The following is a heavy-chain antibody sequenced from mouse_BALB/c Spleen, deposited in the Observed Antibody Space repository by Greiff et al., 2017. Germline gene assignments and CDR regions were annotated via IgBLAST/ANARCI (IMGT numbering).Heavy chain of an antibody. CDR2: IDPETGGT. V-gene: IGHV1-15*01. J-gene: IGHJ3*01. CDR1: GYTFTDYE. CDR3: TSGSFAY. Sequence: QVQLQQSGAELVRPGASVTLSCKASGYTFTDYEMHWVKQTPVHGLEWIGAIDPETGGTAYNQKFKGKATLTADKSSSTAYMELRSLTSEDSAVYYCTSGSFAYWGQGTLVTVSA.